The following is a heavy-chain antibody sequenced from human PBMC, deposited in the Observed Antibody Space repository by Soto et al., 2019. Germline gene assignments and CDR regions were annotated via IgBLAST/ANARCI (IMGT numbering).Heavy chain of an antibody. Sequence: PGGSLRLSCAASGFTFDDYAMHWVRQAPGKGLEWVSGISWNSGSIGYADSVKGRFTISRDNSKNTLYLQINSLRAEDTAVYYCARGYCSSTSCYDSYYYYYGMDVWGQGTTVTVSS. J-gene: IGHJ6*02. CDR2: ISWNSGSI. CDR1: GFTFDDYA. CDR3: ARGYCSSTSCYDSYYYYYGMDV. D-gene: IGHD2-2*01. V-gene: IGHV3-9*01.